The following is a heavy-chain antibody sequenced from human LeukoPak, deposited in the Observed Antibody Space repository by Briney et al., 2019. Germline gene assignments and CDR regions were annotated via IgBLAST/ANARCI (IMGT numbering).Heavy chain of an antibody. CDR1: GFTFSSYA. Sequence: GGSLRLSCAASGFTFSSYAMSWARRAPGRGLEGVSAISGRGGSTYYADSVKGRFTISRDNSKNTLYLQMNSLRAEDTAVYYCAKRNSRYQLEYWGQGTLVTVSS. D-gene: IGHD2-2*01. J-gene: IGHJ4*02. CDR3: AKRNSRYQLEY. V-gene: IGHV3-23*01. CDR2: ISGRGGST.